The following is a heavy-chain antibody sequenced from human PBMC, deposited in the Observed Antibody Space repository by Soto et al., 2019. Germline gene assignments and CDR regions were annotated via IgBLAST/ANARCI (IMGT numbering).Heavy chain of an antibody. CDR2: IYHSGST. Sequence: QLQLQESGSGLVKPSQTLSLTCAVSGGSISSGGYSWSWIRQPPGKGLEWIGYIYHSGSTYYNPSTQSRVTIAGDRSKSHFSLKLTSVTAADTAVYYCASSYYDSCGGALRDWGQGTLVTVSS. V-gene: IGHV4-30-2*01. CDR1: GGSISSGGYS. D-gene: IGHD3-22*01. J-gene: IGHJ1*01. CDR3: ASSYYDSCGGALRD.